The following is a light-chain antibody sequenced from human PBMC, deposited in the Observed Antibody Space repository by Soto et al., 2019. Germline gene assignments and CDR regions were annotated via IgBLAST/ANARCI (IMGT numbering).Light chain of an antibody. V-gene: IGKV1-5*03. CDR2: KAS. CDR1: QSISTW. Sequence: DLQLTQSPSTLSASVGDRVTITCRASQSISTWLAWYQQKPGKAPKLLIYKASSLESGVPSRFSGSGSGTEFTLTITSLQPDDFATFHCQQYNSSPWTFGQGTKLEIK. J-gene: IGKJ2*02. CDR3: QQYNSSPWT.